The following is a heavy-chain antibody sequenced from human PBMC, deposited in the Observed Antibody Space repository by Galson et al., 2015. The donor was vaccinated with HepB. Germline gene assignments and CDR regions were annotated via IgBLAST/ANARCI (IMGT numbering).Heavy chain of an antibody. V-gene: IGHV3-21*01. CDR1: GFTFSNFR. D-gene: IGHD2-15*01. J-gene: IGHJ6*02. CDR3: ASECSGGSCYYYYYGMNV. Sequence: SLRLSCAASGFTFSNFRMHWVRQAPGKGLEWVSSISSSSSYIYYADSVKGRFTISRGNAKNSLYLQMNGLRAEDTAVYYCASECSGGSCYYYYYGMNVWGQGTTVTVSS. CDR2: ISSSSSYI.